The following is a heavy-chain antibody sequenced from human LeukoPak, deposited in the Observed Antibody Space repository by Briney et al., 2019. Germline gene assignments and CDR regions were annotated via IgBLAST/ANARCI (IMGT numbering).Heavy chain of an antibody. CDR2: ISSSSSYM. D-gene: IGHD2-2*01. Sequence: GGSLRLSCAASGFTFSSYSMNWVRQAPGKGLEWVSSISSSSSYMYYADSVKGRFTISRDNAKNSLYLQMNSLRAEDTAVYYCARSKKGPPGGLVVPSGFDPWGQGTLVTVSS. J-gene: IGHJ5*02. CDR3: ARSKKGPPGGLVVPSGFDP. CDR1: GFTFSSYS. V-gene: IGHV3-21*01.